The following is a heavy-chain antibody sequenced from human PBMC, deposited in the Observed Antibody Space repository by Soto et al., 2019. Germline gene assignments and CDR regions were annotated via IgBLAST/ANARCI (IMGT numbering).Heavy chain of an antibody. CDR1: GGTFSSYT. J-gene: IGHJ4*02. Sequence: QVQLVQSGAEVKKPGSSVKVSCKASGGTFSSYTISWVRQAPGQGLEWMGRIIPILGIANYAQKFQGRVTITADKSTITAYMELSSLRSEDTAVYYCASVPPGGYWGQGTLVTVSS. CDR2: IIPILGIA. CDR3: ASVPPGGY. D-gene: IGHD6-6*01. V-gene: IGHV1-69*02.